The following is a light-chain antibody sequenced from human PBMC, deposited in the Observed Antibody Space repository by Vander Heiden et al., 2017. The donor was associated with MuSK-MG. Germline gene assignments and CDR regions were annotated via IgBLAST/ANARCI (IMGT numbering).Light chain of an antibody. J-gene: IGLJ1*01. CDR3: CSYAGRYIFAI. Sequence: SALTQPRLVSGSPGQSVTISCTGSSDDVGYYNNVAWYQQHPVKAPKVVIYDVTKRPSGVPDRFSGSKSGNTASLTISGLQADDEADYYCCSYAGRYIFAIFGTGTKVTVL. CDR1: SDDVGYYNN. V-gene: IGLV2-11*01. CDR2: DVT.